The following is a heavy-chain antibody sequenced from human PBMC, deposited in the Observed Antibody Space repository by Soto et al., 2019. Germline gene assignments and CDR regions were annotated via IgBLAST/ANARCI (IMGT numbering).Heavy chain of an antibody. CDR3: ASPWVGYSSGWYGFSNYYGMDV. CDR1: GFTFSSYS. J-gene: IGHJ6*02. D-gene: IGHD6-19*01. V-gene: IGHV3-21*01. Sequence: EVQLVESGGGLVKPGGSLRLSCAASGFTFSSYSMNWVRQAPGKGLEWVSSISSSSSYIYYADSVKGRFTISRDNAKNSLYLQMNRLRAEDTAVYYCASPWVGYSSGWYGFSNYYGMDVWGQGTTVTVSS. CDR2: ISSSSSYI.